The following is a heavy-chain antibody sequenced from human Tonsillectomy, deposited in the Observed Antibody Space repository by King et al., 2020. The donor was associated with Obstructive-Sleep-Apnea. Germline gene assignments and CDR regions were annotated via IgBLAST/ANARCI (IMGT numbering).Heavy chain of an antibody. Sequence: VQLQESGPGLVKPSETLSLTCTVSGGSISSYYWSWIRQPPGKGLEWIGYIYYSGSTNYNPSLKSRVTISVDTSKNQFSLKLSSVTAADTAVYYCARDLRYNWFDPWGQGTRVTVSS. CDR1: GGSISSYY. CDR3: ARDLRYNWFDP. V-gene: IGHV4-59*01. CDR2: IYYSGST. J-gene: IGHJ5*02.